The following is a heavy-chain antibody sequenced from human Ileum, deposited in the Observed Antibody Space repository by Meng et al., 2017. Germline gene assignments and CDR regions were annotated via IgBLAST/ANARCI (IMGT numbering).Heavy chain of an antibody. CDR3: TRVIQLGGRYFLAY. J-gene: IGHJ4*02. CDR2: SRNKAHSYST. Sequence: GGSLRLSCAASGFTFSDLYMDWVRQAPGKGLEWVGRSRNKAHSYSTEYAASVKGRFTISRDDSKNSLYLQMNSLTTEDTAMYYCTRVIQLGGRYFLAYWGQGTLVTVSS. CDR1: GFTFSDLY. V-gene: IGHV3-72*01. D-gene: IGHD3-16*02.